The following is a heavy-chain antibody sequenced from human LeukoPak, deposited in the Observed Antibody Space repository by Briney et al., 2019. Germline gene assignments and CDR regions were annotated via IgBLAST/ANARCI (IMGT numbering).Heavy chain of an antibody. D-gene: IGHD2/OR15-2a*01. V-gene: IGHV3-11*04. CDR2: ISSSGSTI. CDR1: GFTFSDYY. J-gene: IGHJ3*02. CDR3: ARVSILIVPYYAFDI. Sequence: GGSLRLSCAASGFTFSDYYMSWIRQVPGKGLEWVSYISSSGSTIYYADSVKGRFTISRDNAKNSLYLQMNSLRAEDTAVYYCARVSILIVPYYAFDIWGQGTMVTVSS.